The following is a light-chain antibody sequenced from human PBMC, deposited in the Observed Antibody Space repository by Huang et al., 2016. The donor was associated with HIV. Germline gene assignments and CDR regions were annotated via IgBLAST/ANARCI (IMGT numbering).Light chain of an antibody. J-gene: IGKJ2*01. CDR3: QQYNKWPMYT. CDR1: QSVSSN. CDR2: GAS. Sequence: EIVMTQSPATLSVSPGERATLSCRASQSVSSNLAWYQQKPGQAPRRLIYGASTRATGIPARFRGSGSGTEFTLTISSLQSEDFAVYYCQQYNKWPMYTFGQGTKLEIK. V-gene: IGKV3-15*01.